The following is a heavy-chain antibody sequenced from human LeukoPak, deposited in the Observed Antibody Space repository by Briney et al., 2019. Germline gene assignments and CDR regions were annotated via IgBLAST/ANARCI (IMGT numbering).Heavy chain of an antibody. V-gene: IGHV4-34*01. D-gene: IGHD1-26*01. CDR1: GGSFSGYY. Sequence: PSETLSLTCAVYGGSFSGYYWSWIRQPPGKGLEWIGEINHSGSTNYNPSLKSRVTISLDTSKNQFSLNLNSVTAADTAVYYCARRPSGGTNWFDPWGQGSLVTVSS. CDR2: INHSGST. CDR3: ARRPSGGTNWFDP. J-gene: IGHJ5*02.